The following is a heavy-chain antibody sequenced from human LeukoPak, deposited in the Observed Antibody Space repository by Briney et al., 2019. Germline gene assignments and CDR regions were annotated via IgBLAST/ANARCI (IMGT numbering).Heavy chain of an antibody. V-gene: IGHV4-39*01. D-gene: IGHD6-19*01. CDR2: IYYSGST. J-gene: IGHJ5*02. CDR3: AQHRYRSGYINWFDR. CDR1: GGSISSSSYY. Sequence: SETLSLTCTVSGGSISSSSYYWGWIRQPPGKGLEWIGSIYYSGSTYYNPSLKSRVTISVDTSKNQFSLKLGSVTAADTAVYYCAQHRYRSGYINWFDRWAREPRSPSPQ.